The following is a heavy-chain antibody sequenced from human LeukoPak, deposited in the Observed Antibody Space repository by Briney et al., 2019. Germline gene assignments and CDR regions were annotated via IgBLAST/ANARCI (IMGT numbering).Heavy chain of an antibody. D-gene: IGHD3-9*01. Sequence: GGSLRLSCAASGFTFSSYAMSWVRQAPGKGLEWVSAISGSGGSTYYADSVKGRFTISRDNPKNTLYLQMNSLRAEDTAVYYCAKDAGKILRYFDSTVWGQGTLVTVSS. J-gene: IGHJ4*02. V-gene: IGHV3-23*01. CDR2: ISGSGGST. CDR1: GFTFSSYA. CDR3: AKDAGKILRYFDSTV.